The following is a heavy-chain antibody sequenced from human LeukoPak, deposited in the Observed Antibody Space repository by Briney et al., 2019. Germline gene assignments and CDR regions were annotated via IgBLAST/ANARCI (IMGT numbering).Heavy chain of an antibody. J-gene: IGHJ4*02. V-gene: IGHV6-1*01. CDR1: GDSVSSNSAA. Sequence: SQTLSLTCALSGDSVSSNSAAWNWIRQSPSRGLEWLGRTYYRSKWYNDYAVSVKSRITINPDTSKNQFSLQLNSVTPEDTAVYYCAGDITENIAAAGSFDYWGQGTLVTVSS. CDR2: TYYRSKWYN. CDR3: AGDITENIAAAGSFDY. D-gene: IGHD6-13*01.